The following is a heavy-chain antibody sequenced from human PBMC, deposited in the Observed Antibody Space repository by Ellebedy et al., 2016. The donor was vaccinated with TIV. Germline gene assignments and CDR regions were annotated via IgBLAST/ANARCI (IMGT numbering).Heavy chain of an antibody. CDR3: ARHSGGHGFDI. D-gene: IGHD2-21*01. CDR2: ISSDGSDT. J-gene: IGHJ3*02. V-gene: IGHV3-74*01. CDR1: GFSISSHR. Sequence: PGGSLRLSCAASGFSISSHRMHWVRQAAGKGLVWVSHISSDGSDTSYADSVKDRFIISRDNAENTLDLQMSSLRAEDTALYYCARHSGGHGFDIWGQGTMVTVS.